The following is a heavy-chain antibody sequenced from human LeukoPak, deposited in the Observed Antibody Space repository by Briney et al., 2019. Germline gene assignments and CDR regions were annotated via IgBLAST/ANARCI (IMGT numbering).Heavy chain of an antibody. V-gene: IGHV3-23*01. CDR3: AKDGRSTTPGY. CDR1: GFTFSSYA. D-gene: IGHD2/OR15-2a*01. CDR2: ISAGGGST. J-gene: IGHJ4*02. Sequence: GGSLRLSCVISGFTFSSYAMSWVRQAPGKGLEWVSGISAGGGSTYHADSVKDRFTISRDNSKNTLYLQMNSLRAEDTAVYYCAKDGRSTTPGYWGQGTLVTVSS.